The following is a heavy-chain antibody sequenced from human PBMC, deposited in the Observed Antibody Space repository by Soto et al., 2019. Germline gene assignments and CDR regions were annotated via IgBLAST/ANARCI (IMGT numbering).Heavy chain of an antibody. CDR3: ARDEGLSLAGYFWYFDL. CDR1: GFTFSSFE. CDR2: IGRSGETI. V-gene: IGHV3-48*03. J-gene: IGHJ2*01. Sequence: EVQLAESGGGLAQPGGSLRLSCVGSGFTFSSFEMNWVRQTPGKGLEWLSYIGRSGETIYYADSVKGRFTISRDNAKSSLFLQMNGLRDEDTAIYYCARDEGLSLAGYFWYFDLWGRGTLVTVSS. D-gene: IGHD6-19*01.